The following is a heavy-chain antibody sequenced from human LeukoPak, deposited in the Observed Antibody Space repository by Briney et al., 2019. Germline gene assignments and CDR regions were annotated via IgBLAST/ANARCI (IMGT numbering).Heavy chain of an antibody. CDR1: GYTFTSYG. Sequence: GASVKVSCKASGYTFTSYGISWVRQAPGQGLERMGWISAYNGNTNYAQKLQGRVTMTTDTSTSTAYMELRSLRSDDTAVYYCARDKGSYYRTDDAFDIWGQGTMVTVSS. V-gene: IGHV1-18*01. D-gene: IGHD1-26*01. CDR2: ISAYNGNT. J-gene: IGHJ3*02. CDR3: ARDKGSYYRTDDAFDI.